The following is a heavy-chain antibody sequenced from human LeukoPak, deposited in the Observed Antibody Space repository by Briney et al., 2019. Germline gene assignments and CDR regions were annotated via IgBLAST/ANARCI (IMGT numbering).Heavy chain of an antibody. CDR3: AKDRRSSGWRGPYYFDY. CDR2: ISGSGGST. D-gene: IGHD6-19*01. V-gene: IGHV3-23*01. J-gene: IGHJ4*02. CDR1: GFTFSSYA. Sequence: QAGGSLRLSCAASGFTFSSYAMSWVRQAPGKGLEWVSAISGSGGSTYYADSVKGRFTISRDNSKNTLYLQMNSLRAEDTAVYYCAKDRRSSGWRGPYYFDYWGQGTLVTVSS.